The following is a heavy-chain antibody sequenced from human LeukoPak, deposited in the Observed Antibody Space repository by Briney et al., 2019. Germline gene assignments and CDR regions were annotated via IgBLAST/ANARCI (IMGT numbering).Heavy chain of an antibody. V-gene: IGHV4-59*01. CDR2: TYYSGST. Sequence: SETLSLTCTVSGGSISSYYWSWIRQPPGKGLEWIGYTYYSGSTNYNPSLKSRVTISVDTSKNQFSLKLSSVTAADTAVYYCARTLPDILTGYSHDYWGQGTLVTVSS. J-gene: IGHJ4*02. D-gene: IGHD3-9*01. CDR3: ARTLPDILTGYSHDY. CDR1: GGSISSYY.